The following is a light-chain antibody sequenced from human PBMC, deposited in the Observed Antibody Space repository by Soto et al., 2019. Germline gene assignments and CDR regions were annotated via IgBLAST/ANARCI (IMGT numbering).Light chain of an antibody. V-gene: IGKV1D-12*01. CDR3: QQAMSFPYT. CDR2: GAS. J-gene: IGKJ2*01. Sequence: DIQMTLSPSTVSASVGDRVTISCRASQGVSKWLAWYQQKPGRAPQLLISGASSLQAGVPSRFSGSGSGTDFTLTISSLQPEDFATYYCQQAMSFPYTFGQGTKLEIK. CDR1: QGVSKW.